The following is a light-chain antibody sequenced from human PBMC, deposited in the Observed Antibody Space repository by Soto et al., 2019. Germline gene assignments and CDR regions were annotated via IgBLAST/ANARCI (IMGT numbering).Light chain of an antibody. CDR3: QQYGSSPLT. V-gene: IGKV3-20*01. CDR1: QSVSSSY. J-gene: IGKJ3*01. Sequence: EIGLTQSPGTLSLSPGERATLSCRASQSVSSSYLAWYQQNPGQAPRILIYGASSRATGIPDRFSGSGSGTDFTLTISRLETEDFAVYYCQQYGSSPLTFGPGTTVAIK. CDR2: GAS.